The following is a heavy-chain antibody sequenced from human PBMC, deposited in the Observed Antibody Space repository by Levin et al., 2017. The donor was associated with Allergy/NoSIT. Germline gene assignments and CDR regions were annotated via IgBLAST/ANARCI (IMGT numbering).Heavy chain of an antibody. J-gene: IGHJ3*01. V-gene: IGHV3-23*01. Sequence: SLRLSCAASGFPLPDYAMSWVRQAPGKGLEWVSVITGGGFNTYYGDSVKGRFTVSRDNSKNTLYLELNSLRAEDTAVYYCAKKQGGTSGFSFDVWGQGTMVTVSS. CDR1: GFPLPDYA. D-gene: IGHD1-1*01. CDR2: ITGGGFNT. CDR3: AKKQGGTSGFSFDV.